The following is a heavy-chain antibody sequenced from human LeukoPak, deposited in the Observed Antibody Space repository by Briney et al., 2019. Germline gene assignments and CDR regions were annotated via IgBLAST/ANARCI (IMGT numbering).Heavy chain of an antibody. D-gene: IGHD1-7*01. V-gene: IGHV4-59*12. J-gene: IGHJ5*02. CDR2: IYYSGST. CDR1: GGSISSYY. CDR3: ARVVNWNYSLGWFDP. Sequence: SETLSLTCTVSGGSISSYYWSWIRQPPGKGLEWIGYIYYSGSTNYNPSLKSRVTISVDTSKNQFSLKLSSVTAADTPVYYCARVVNWNYSLGWFDPWGQGTLVTVSS.